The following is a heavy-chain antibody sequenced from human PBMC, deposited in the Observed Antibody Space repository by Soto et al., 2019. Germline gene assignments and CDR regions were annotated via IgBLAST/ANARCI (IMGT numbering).Heavy chain of an antibody. CDR1: GFTFSSYA. J-gene: IGHJ6*02. Sequence: EVQLLESGGGLVQPGGSLRLSCAASGFTFSSYAMSWVRQAPGKGLEWVSAISGSGGSTYYADSVKGRFTISRDNSKNTLYLQINSLRAEDTAVYYCAKEPLELLPYYYYGMDVWGQGTTVTVSS. V-gene: IGHV3-23*01. D-gene: IGHD1-7*01. CDR2: ISGSGGST. CDR3: AKEPLELLPYYYYGMDV.